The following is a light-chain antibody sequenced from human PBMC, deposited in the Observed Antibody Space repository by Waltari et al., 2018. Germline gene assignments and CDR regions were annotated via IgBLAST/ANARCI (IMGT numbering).Light chain of an antibody. Sequence: EIVLTQSPVTLSLSPGERATLSCRASQSVSTQLTWYQQKPGQAPRLLIYDAANRATGIPARFSGSWSGTDFTLTISSLEPEDFAVYYCQQRSAIPITFGQGTRLEIK. CDR1: QSVSTQ. CDR3: QQRSAIPIT. V-gene: IGKV3-11*01. CDR2: DAA. J-gene: IGKJ5*01.